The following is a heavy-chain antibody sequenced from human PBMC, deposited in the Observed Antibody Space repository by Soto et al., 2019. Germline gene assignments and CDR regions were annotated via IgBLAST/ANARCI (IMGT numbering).Heavy chain of an antibody. J-gene: IGHJ4*02. CDR3: AYDIWITMIGDFDY. CDR1: GFTFSSYA. V-gene: IGHV3-23*01. Sequence: EVQLLESGGGLVQPGGSLRLSCAASGFTFSSYAMSWVRQAPGKGLEWVSGIRGSGGSTYYADSVKGQFTISRDNSKNTLYLQMNSLRAEDTAVYYCAYDIWITMIGDFDYWGQGTLVTVSS. D-gene: IGHD3-22*01. CDR2: IRGSGGST.